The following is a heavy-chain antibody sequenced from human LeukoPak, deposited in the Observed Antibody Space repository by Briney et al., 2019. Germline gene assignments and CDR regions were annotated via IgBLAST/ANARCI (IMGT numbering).Heavy chain of an antibody. D-gene: IGHD5-12*01. V-gene: IGHV4-39*01. CDR2: IYDSGTT. CDR1: GGSIGTYY. CDR3: ATHRRSGSGGSENAFEI. J-gene: IGHJ3*02. Sequence: SETLSLTCTVSGGSIGTYYWDWIRQAPGKGLEWFVNIYDSGTTHYNPSLKSRVTISGDTSKNQFSLKLNSVTAADTAIYYCATHRRSGSGGSENAFEIWGQGTMVTVSS.